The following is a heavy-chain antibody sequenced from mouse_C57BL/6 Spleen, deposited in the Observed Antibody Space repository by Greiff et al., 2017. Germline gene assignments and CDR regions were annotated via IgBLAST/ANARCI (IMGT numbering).Heavy chain of an antibody. CDR3: ARGGLYYGSSYDYFDY. CDR1: GYSITSGYY. Sequence: EVQLQESGPGLVKPSQSLSLTCSVTGYSITSGYYWNWIRQFPGNKLEWMGYISYDGSNNYNPSLKNRISITRDTSKNQFFLKLNSVTTEDTATYYCARGGLYYGSSYDYFDYWGQGTTLTVSS. J-gene: IGHJ2*01. CDR2: ISYDGSN. D-gene: IGHD1-1*01. V-gene: IGHV3-6*01.